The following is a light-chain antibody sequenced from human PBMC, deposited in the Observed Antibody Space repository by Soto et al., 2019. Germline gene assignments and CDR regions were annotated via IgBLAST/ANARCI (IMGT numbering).Light chain of an antibody. CDR1: SSDVGGYNY. CDR3: SSYTSSSTIVV. J-gene: IGLJ2*01. V-gene: IGLV2-14*01. Sequence: QSALTQPASVSGSPGQSITISCTGTSSDVGGYNYVSWYQQHPGKAPKLMIYDVSNRPSGVSNRFSGSKSGNTASLTISGLQAEDEADYYCSSYTSSSTIVVFGGGTKVTLL. CDR2: DVS.